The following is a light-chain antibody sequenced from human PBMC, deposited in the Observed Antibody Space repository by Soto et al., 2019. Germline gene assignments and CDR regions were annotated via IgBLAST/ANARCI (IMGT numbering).Light chain of an antibody. CDR1: SSDVADYNY. J-gene: IGLJ3*02. V-gene: IGLV2-8*01. Sequence: QSALTQPPSASGSPGQSVTISCTGNSSDVADYNYVSWYQQYPGKAPKLMIYEVSKRPSGVPDRFSGSKSGNTASLTVSGLQAEDEADYYCSSYAGSNNWVFGGGTKLTVL. CDR3: SSYAGSNNWV. CDR2: EVS.